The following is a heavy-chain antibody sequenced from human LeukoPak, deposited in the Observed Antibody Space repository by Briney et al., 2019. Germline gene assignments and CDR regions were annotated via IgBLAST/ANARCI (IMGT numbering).Heavy chain of an antibody. J-gene: IGHJ3*01. CDR1: GYSFTSYC. CDR3: GMSGDRVPLQDDVFDV. D-gene: IGHD1-26*01. Sequence: GESLKISCKVSGYSFTSYCIGWVRQMPGNGLEWMGIIYPGDSGPTYSPSFQGQVTISVDKSINTAYLQWSSLQASDTAMYYCGMSGDRVPLQDDVFDVWGQGTMVTVST. V-gene: IGHV5-51*01. CDR2: IYPGDSGP.